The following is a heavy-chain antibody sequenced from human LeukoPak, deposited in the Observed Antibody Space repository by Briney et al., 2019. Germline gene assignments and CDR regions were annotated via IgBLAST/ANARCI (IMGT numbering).Heavy chain of an antibody. J-gene: IGHJ4*02. CDR1: GFTFSSYA. D-gene: IGHD5-24*01. Sequence: GVLRLSCAASGFTFSSYAMSWVRQAPGKGLEWVSATSGSGVSTYYADSVKGRFTISRDNAKNSLYLQMNSLRAEDTAVYYCAREIEMARDFDYWGQGTLVTVSS. CDR2: TSGSGVST. V-gene: IGHV3-23*01. CDR3: AREIEMARDFDY.